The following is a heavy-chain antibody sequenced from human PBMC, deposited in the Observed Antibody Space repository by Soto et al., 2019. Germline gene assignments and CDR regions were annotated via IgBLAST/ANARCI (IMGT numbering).Heavy chain of an antibody. J-gene: IGHJ4*02. D-gene: IGHD6-19*01. CDR2: IYSGGST. CDR1: GFTGGSNY. V-gene: IGHV3-66*01. Sequence: WGVLRDFPAGLGFTGGSNYSSRVRQAPGKGLEWVSVIYSGGSTYYADSVKGRFTISRDNSKNTLYLQMNSLRAEDTAVYYCARDQHRIAVAGAPGYWGQGTLVTVSS. CDR3: ARDQHRIAVAGAPGY.